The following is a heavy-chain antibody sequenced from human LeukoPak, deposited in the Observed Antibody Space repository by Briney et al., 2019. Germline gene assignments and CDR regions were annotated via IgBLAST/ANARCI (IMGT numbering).Heavy chain of an antibody. J-gene: IGHJ3*02. CDR1: GFTFSSYS. Sequence: GGSLRLSCAASGFTFSSYSLNWVCQAPGKGLEWVSSISSSGSYIYYADSVKGRFTISRDNAKNSLYLQMNSLRAEDTALYYCAKGTYYYDSSGHAFDIWGQGTMVTVSS. CDR3: AKGTYYYDSSGHAFDI. V-gene: IGHV3-21*04. D-gene: IGHD3-22*01. CDR2: ISSSGSYI.